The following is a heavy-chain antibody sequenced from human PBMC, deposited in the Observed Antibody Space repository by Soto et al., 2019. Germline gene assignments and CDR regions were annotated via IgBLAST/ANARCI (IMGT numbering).Heavy chain of an antibody. J-gene: IGHJ4*02. CDR3: ARTLPSGCSDS. V-gene: IGHV4-59*01. D-gene: IGHD6-19*01. CDR1: GGSLTNYY. CDR2: IYYGGAT. Sequence: SETLSLTCTVSGGSLTNYYWSWFRLPPGKGLEWIAYIYYGGATNYNPSLKSRVTISVDTPRNQFSLELTSATAADTAVYYCARTLPSGCSDSWGQGTLVTVSS.